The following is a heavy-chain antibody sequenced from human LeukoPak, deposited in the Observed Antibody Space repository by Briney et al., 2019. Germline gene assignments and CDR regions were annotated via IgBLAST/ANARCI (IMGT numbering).Heavy chain of an antibody. D-gene: IGHD6-19*01. Sequence: PSETLSLTCTVSGGSISSGSYYWSGIRQPAGKGLEWIGRIYTSGSTNYNPSLKSRVTISVDTSKNQFSLKLSSVTAADTAVYYCARGPRDSSGWYARDWYFDLWGRGTLVTVSS. CDR3: ARGPRDSSGWYARDWYFDL. CDR2: IYTSGST. V-gene: IGHV4-61*02. J-gene: IGHJ2*01. CDR1: GGSISSGSYY.